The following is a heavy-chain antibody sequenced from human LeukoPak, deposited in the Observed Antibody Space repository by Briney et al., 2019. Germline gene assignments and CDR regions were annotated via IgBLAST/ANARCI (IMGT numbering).Heavy chain of an antibody. J-gene: IGHJ4*02. CDR1: GLTFSSYS. Sequence: GGSLRLSCAASGLTFSSYSMNWVRQAPGKGLEWVSSISSSTIYIYYADSVKGRFTISRDNAKNSLYLQMNRLRAEDTAVYYSARHISGWLDYCGQGTLVTVSS. CDR3: ARHISGWLDY. CDR2: ISSSTIYI. D-gene: IGHD6-19*01. V-gene: IGHV3-21*01.